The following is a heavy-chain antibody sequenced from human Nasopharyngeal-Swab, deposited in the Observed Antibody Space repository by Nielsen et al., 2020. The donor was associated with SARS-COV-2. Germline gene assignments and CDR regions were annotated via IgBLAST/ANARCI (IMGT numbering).Heavy chain of an antibody. D-gene: IGHD3-3*01. J-gene: IGHJ6*03. V-gene: IGHV1-46*01. CDR3: ARDVIIYDFWSGYYQDPVSYYMDV. CDR1: GYTFTSYY. Sequence: ASVKVSCKASGYTFTSYYMHWVRHAPGQGLEWMGIINPSGGSTSYAQKFQGRVTMTRDTSTSTVYMELSSLRSEDTAVYYCARDVIIYDFWSGYYQDPVSYYMDVWGKGTTVTVSS. CDR2: INPSGGST.